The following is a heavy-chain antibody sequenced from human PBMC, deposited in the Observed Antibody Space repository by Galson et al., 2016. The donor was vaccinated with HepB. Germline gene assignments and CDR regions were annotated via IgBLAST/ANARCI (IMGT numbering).Heavy chain of an antibody. Sequence: SLRLSCAASGFRFSVYSMNWVRLSPGKGLEWISYMTSDYRTIRYADSVKGRFTISRDNAESSVFLQMDSLRVEDTAIYYCVRSTEWYGDYWGQGTLVTVSP. CDR1: GFRFSVYS. V-gene: IGHV3-48*04. CDR2: MTSDYRTI. J-gene: IGHJ4*02. D-gene: IGHD3-3*01. CDR3: VRSTEWYGDY.